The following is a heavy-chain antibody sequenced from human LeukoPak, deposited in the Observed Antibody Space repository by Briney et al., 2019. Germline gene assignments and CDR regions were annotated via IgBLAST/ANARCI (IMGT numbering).Heavy chain of an antibody. CDR3: ARWLPGSVYDLWDMRFDP. Sequence: SETLSLTCTVSGGSISSSSYYWGWIRQPPGKGLEWIGSIYYSGSTDYNPSLKSRVTISVDTSKNNFSLKLSSVTAADTAVYYCARWLPGSVYDLWDMRFDPWGQGSLVTVSS. D-gene: IGHD5/OR15-5a*01. V-gene: IGHV4-39*02. CDR2: IYYSGST. J-gene: IGHJ5*02. CDR1: GGSISSSSYY.